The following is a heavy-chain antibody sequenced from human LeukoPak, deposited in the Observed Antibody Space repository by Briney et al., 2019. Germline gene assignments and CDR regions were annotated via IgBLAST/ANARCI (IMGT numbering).Heavy chain of an antibody. CDR1: GFTFSSYE. CDR3: ARDGAGYNWSVYYYYYMDV. J-gene: IGHJ6*03. D-gene: IGHD1-20*01. CDR2: ISSSGTTI. V-gene: IGHV3-48*03. Sequence: GGSLRLSCAASGFTFSSYEMNWVRQAPGKGLEWVSYISSSGTTIYYADSVKGRFTISRDNAKNSLYLQMNSLRAEDTAVYYCARDGAGYNWSVYYYYYMDVWGKGTTVTVSS.